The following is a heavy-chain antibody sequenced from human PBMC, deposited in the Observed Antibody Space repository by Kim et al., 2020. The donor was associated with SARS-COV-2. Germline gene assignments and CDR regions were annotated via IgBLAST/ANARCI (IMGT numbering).Heavy chain of an antibody. CDR1: GGSISSSSYY. Sequence: SETLSLTCTFSGGSISSSSYYWGWIRQPPGKGLEWIGSIYYSGSTYYNPSLKSRVTISVDTSKNQFSLKLSSVTAADTAVYYCARDSTTVTTIYYGMDVWGQGTTVTVSS. V-gene: IGHV4-39*07. CDR3: ARDSTTVTTIYYGMDV. J-gene: IGHJ6*02. CDR2: IYYSGST. D-gene: IGHD4-17*01.